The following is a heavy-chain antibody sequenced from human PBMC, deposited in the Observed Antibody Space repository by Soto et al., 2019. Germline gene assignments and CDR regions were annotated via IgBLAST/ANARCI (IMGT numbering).Heavy chain of an antibody. CDR2: INPSGGST. V-gene: IGHV1-46*01. J-gene: IGHJ6*02. D-gene: IGHD3-3*01. Sequence: GASVKVSCKASGYTFTSYYMHWVRQAPGQGLEWMGIINPSGGSTSYAQKFQGRVTMTRDTSTSTVYMELSSLRSEDTAVYYCARFTIFRVGYYGMDVWGQGTTVTVSS. CDR3: ARFTIFRVGYYGMDV. CDR1: GYTFTSYY.